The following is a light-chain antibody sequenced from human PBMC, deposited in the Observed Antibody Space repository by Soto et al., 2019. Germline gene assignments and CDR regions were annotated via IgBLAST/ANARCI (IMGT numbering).Light chain of an antibody. V-gene: IGKV3-20*01. J-gene: IGKJ2*01. CDR3: QQYGSSPYT. CDR2: SAS. CDR1: QSVSRSY. Sequence: EIVLTQYPGTLSLSPGERGTLSCWASQSVSRSYLAWYQQKPGQAPRLLIYSASSRATGIPDRFSGSGSGTDFTLTISRLEPEDFAVYYCQQYGSSPYTFGQGTKLEIK.